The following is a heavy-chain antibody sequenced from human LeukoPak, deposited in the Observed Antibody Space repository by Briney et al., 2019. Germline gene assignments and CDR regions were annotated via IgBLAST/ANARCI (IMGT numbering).Heavy chain of an antibody. CDR2: ISSSSSTI. CDR3: ARDRSYYYGSGKDY. Sequence: GGSLRLSCAASGFTFSSYSMNWVRQAPGKGLEWVSYISSSSSTIYYADPVKGRFTISRDNAKNSLYLQMNSLRAEDTAVYYCARDRSYYYGSGKDYWGQGTLVTVSS. D-gene: IGHD3-10*01. J-gene: IGHJ4*02. CDR1: GFTFSSYS. V-gene: IGHV3-48*01.